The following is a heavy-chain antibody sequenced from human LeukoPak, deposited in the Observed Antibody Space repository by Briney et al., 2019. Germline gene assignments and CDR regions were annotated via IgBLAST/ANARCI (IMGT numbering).Heavy chain of an antibody. CDR3: ARGRRYCSSTSCGNWFDP. CDR1: GFTFSSYS. J-gene: IGHJ5*02. Sequence: GGSLRLSCAASGFTFSSYSMNWVRQAPGKGLEWVSSISSSSSYIYYADSVKGRFTISRDNAKNSLYLQMNSLRAEDTAVYYCARGRRYCSSTSCGNWFDPWGQGTLVTVSS. D-gene: IGHD2-2*01. V-gene: IGHV3-21*01. CDR2: ISSSSSYI.